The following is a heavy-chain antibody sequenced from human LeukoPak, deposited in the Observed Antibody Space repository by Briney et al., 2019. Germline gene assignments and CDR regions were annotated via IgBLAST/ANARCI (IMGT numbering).Heavy chain of an antibody. J-gene: IGHJ4*02. CDR1: GFTFDDYA. V-gene: IGHV3-43*02. Sequence: PGGSLRLSCAASGFTFDDYAMHWVRQAPGKGLEWVSLISGDGGSTYYADSVKGRFTISRDNSENSLYLQMNSLRTEDTALYYCAKWNYYDSSGYFDYWGQGTLVTVSS. CDR3: AKWNYYDSSGYFDY. D-gene: IGHD3-22*01. CDR2: ISGDGGST.